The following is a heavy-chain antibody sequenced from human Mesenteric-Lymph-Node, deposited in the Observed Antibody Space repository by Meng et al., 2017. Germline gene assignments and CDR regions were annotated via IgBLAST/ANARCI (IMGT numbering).Heavy chain of an antibody. J-gene: IGHJ3*02. CDR2: ISSSGSTI. D-gene: IGHD1-26*01. CDR3: ARDSGSSSEAFDI. Sequence: GESLKISCAASGFTFSDYYMSWIRQAPGKGLEWVSYISSSGSTIYYADSVKGRFTISRDNAKNSLYLQMNSLRAEDTAVYYCARDSGSSSEAFDIWGQGTMVTVSS. CDR1: GFTFSDYY. V-gene: IGHV3-11*01.